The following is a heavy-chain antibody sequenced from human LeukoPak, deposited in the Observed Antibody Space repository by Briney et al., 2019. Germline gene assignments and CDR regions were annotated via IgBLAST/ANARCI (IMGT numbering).Heavy chain of an antibody. Sequence: SETLSLTCTVSGGSISSGSYYWNWIRQPAGRGLEWIGRISTSGSTNYNPSLKSRVTISLDTYKNQFSLKLSSVTAADTAVYYCARERGGVLWFGELLSDYYYYYYMDVWGKGTTVTISS. CDR3: ARERGGVLWFGELLSDYYYYYYMDV. CDR2: ISTSGST. CDR1: GGSISSGSYY. D-gene: IGHD3-10*01. J-gene: IGHJ6*03. V-gene: IGHV4-61*02.